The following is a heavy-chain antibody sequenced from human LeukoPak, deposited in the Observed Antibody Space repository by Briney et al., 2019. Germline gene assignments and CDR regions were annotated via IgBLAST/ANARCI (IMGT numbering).Heavy chain of an antibody. J-gene: IGHJ4*02. Sequence: ASVKVSCKASGYSFTSYYMHLVRQAPGRGLDWMGIINPSGGSTSYAQKFQGRVTMTRDTSTSTVYMELSSLRSEDTAVYYCARGGAVTMAKTGAYWGQGTLVTVSS. CDR1: GYSFTSYY. D-gene: IGHD3-10*01. CDR3: ARGGAVTMAKTGAY. V-gene: IGHV1-46*01. CDR2: INPSGGST.